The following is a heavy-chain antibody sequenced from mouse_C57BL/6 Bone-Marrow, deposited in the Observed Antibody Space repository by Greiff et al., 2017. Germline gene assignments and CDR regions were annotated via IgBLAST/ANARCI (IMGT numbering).Heavy chain of an antibody. CDR2: IWGVGST. J-gene: IGHJ3*01. CDR1: GFSLTRYG. V-gene: IGHV2-6*01. CDR3: ASEGTTVVATRFAY. D-gene: IGHD1-1*01. Sequence: VMLVESGPGLVAPSQSLSITCTVPGFSLTRYGVDWVRQSPGKGLVWLGVIWGVGSTNYNSALKSRLSISKDNSKSQVFLKMYSLQTDDTAMYYCASEGTTVVATRFAYWGQGTLVSGSA.